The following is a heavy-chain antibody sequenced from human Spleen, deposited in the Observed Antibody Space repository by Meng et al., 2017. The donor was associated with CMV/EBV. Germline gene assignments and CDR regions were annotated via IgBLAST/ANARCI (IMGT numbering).Heavy chain of an antibody. J-gene: IGHJ5*01. Sequence: LLESGGGLVKLGGSLRLSCADSGFTFSDYWMHWVRQAPGEGPVWVSRIDTYGTVTSYAESVRGRFTISRDNSKKTLYLQMNDLRAGDSGVYYCVRDLVGNRDSWGHGTLVTVSS. V-gene: IGHV3-74*03. D-gene: IGHD1-14*01. CDR3: VRDLVGNRDS. CDR1: GFTFSDYW. CDR2: IDTYGTVT.